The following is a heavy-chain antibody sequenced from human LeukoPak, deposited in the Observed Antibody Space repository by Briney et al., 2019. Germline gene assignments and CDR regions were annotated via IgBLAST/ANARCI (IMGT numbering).Heavy chain of an antibody. Sequence: GGSLRLSCAASGFRFGSYSMSWVRQTPERGLEWVAGILGSDGSTYYADSVKGRFTISRDTSKNTLYLQMNSLRAEDTAVYFCASPPPPNQISPPWEYWGKGTRVTVSS. CDR3: ASPPPPNQISPPWEY. J-gene: IGHJ4*02. CDR1: GFRFGSYS. V-gene: IGHV3-23*01. D-gene: IGHD1-26*01. CDR2: ILGSDGST.